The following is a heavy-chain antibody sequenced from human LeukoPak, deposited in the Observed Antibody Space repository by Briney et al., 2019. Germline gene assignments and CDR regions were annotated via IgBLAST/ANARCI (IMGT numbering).Heavy chain of an antibody. CDR2: ISESGDTI. J-gene: IGHJ4*02. CDR3: AKVIIVVRVPTDIDC. Sequence: HSGGSLRLSCAASGFTFSNYAITWVRQAPGKGLEWVSTISESGDTIYYSDSVKGRFTISRDNSENMLYLQMNSLRAEDTAIYYCAKVIIVVRVPTDIDCWGQGTLVTVSS. D-gene: IGHD3-22*01. CDR1: GFTFSNYA. V-gene: IGHV3-23*01.